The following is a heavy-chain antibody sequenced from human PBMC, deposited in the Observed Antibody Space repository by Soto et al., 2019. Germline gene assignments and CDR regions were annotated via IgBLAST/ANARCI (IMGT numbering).Heavy chain of an antibody. Sequence: DVQLLESGGGVVQPGGSLRLSCAASGFVFRNLTMNWVRQAPGKGLEYVAIISFNGGVIFDADSVRGRFTISIDNAKNILYLDMTTLRPEDSGVYYCAKIMIQGVLVDALDVWGRGTTVTVS. D-gene: IGHD3-10*01. CDR1: GFVFRNLT. V-gene: IGHV3-23*01. CDR2: ISFNGGVI. CDR3: AKIMIQGVLVDALDV. J-gene: IGHJ6*02.